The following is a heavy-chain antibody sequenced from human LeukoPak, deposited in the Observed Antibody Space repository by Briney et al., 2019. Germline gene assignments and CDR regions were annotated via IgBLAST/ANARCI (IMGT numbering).Heavy chain of an antibody. D-gene: IGHD1-26*01. CDR1: GYTFNDYF. V-gene: IGHV1-2*02. Sequence: ASVKVSCKASGYTFNDYFMHWVRRAPGQGLEWMGWINPDSGGTNYAQKFQGRVTMTRDTSINTAYMELGRLTSDDSAVYYCARGSVGAPRAADYWGQGTPLTVSS. CDR3: ARGSVGAPRAADY. J-gene: IGHJ4*02. CDR2: INPDSGGT.